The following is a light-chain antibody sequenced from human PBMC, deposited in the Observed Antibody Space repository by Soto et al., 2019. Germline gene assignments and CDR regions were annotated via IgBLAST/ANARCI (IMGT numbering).Light chain of an antibody. CDR2: EVS. Sequence: QSALTQLASVSGSPGQSITISCTGTASDIGGFNYVSWYQHHPGKAPKLMISEVSNRPSGVSNRFSGSKSGNTASLTISGLQAEDEAEYFCSSFSSSDSLVVFGGGTKLTVL. CDR1: ASDIGGFNY. CDR3: SSFSSSDSLVV. V-gene: IGLV2-14*01. J-gene: IGLJ2*01.